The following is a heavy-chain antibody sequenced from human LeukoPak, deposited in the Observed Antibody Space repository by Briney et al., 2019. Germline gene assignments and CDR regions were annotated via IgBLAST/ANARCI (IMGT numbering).Heavy chain of an antibody. CDR2: INPNSGGT. CDR1: GYTFTGYY. Sequence: ASVKVSCKASGYTFTGYYMHWVRQAPGQGLEWMGWINPNSGGTNYAQKFQGRVTMTRDTSVSTAYMDLSRLTSDDTAVYYCARGITMHTAMVFYYYYCMDVWGKGTTVTVSS. J-gene: IGHJ6*03. CDR3: ARGITMHTAMVFYYYYCMDV. V-gene: IGHV1-2*02. D-gene: IGHD5-18*01.